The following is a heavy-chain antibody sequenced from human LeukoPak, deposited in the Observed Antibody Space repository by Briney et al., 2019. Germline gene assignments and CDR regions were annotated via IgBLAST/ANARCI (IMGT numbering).Heavy chain of an antibody. CDR1: GGSISIYY. CDR3: ARGGVQNYDFWSGYYSSYFDY. D-gene: IGHD3-3*01. CDR2: TYNSGST. J-gene: IGHJ4*02. Sequence: SETLSLTCTVSGGSISIYYWSWIRQPPGKGLEWIGYTYNSGSTNYNPSLKSRVTISVDTSKNQFSLKLSSVTAADTAVYYCARGGVQNYDFWSGYYSSYFDYWGQGTLVTVSS. V-gene: IGHV4-59*12.